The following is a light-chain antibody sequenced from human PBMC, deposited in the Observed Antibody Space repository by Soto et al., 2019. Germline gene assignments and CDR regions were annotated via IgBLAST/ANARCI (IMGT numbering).Light chain of an antibody. J-gene: IGLJ1*01. CDR2: DVS. V-gene: IGLV2-11*01. CDR1: SSDVGGYNF. Sequence: QPVLTQPRSVSGSPGQSVTISCTGTSSDVGGYNFVSWYQQHPGKAPKLMIYDVSKRPSGVPDRFSGSKSGNTASLTISGLQAEDEADYYCCSYAGSYTWVFGPGTKLTVL. CDR3: CSYAGSYTWV.